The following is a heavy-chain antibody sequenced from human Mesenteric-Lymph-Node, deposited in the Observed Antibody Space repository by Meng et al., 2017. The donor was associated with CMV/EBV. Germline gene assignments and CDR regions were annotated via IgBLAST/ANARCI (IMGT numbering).Heavy chain of an antibody. CDR3: ARGRRWFGEPNLDY. CDR2: INHSGST. J-gene: IGHJ4*02. D-gene: IGHD3-10*01. V-gene: IGHV4-34*01. CDR1: GGSGSGYY. Sequence: VDGGSGSGYYWSWIRQPPGKGLEWIGEINHSGSTNYNPSLKSRVTISVDTSKNQFSLKLSSVTAADTAVYYCARGRRWFGEPNLDYWGQGTLVTVSS.